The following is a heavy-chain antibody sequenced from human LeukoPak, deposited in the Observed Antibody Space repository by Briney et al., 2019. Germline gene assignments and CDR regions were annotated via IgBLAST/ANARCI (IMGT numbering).Heavy chain of an antibody. CDR2: ISYDGSNK. CDR3: AKESRVRGVNTYYGMDV. V-gene: IGHV3-30*18. D-gene: IGHD3-10*01. Sequence: GGSLRLSCAASGFTFSNYAMSWVRQAPGKGLEWVAVISYDGSNKYYADSVKGRFTISRDNSKNTLYPQMNSLRAEDTAVYYCAKESRVRGVNTYYGMDVWGQGTTVTVSS. J-gene: IGHJ6*02. CDR1: GFTFSNYA.